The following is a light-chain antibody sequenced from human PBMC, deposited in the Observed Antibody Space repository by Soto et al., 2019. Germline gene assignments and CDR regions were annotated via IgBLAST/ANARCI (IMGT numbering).Light chain of an antibody. CDR1: QTISTF. CDR2: DAT. J-gene: IGKJ1*01. Sequence: DIHMTQSPSSLSASVGDRVTLTCRASQTISTFLNWYQHKPGKAPKLLIYDATNLYSGVPSRFSGSGSGTDFTLTISSLQPEDFATSSCQQSFSTPWTFGQGTKVEVK. V-gene: IGKV1-39*01. CDR3: QQSFSTPWT.